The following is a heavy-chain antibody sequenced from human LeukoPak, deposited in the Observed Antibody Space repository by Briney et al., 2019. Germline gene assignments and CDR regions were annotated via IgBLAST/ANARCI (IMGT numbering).Heavy chain of an antibody. V-gene: IGHV3-30*18. J-gene: IGHJ4*02. CDR3: AKDPYYYDSSGYYPVDY. Sequence: PGGSLRLSCAASGFTFSSYGMHWVRQARGKGLEWVAVISYDGSNKYYADSVKGRFTISRDNSKNTLYLQMNSLRAEDTAVYYCAKDPYYYDSSGYYPVDYWGQGTLVTVSS. CDR2: ISYDGSNK. D-gene: IGHD3-22*01. CDR1: GFTFSSYG.